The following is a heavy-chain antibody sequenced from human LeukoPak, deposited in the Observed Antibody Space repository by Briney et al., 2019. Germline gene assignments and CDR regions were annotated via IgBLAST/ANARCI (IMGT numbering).Heavy chain of an antibody. V-gene: IGHV4-34*01. Sequence: SETLSLTCAVYGGSFSGYYWSWIRQPPGKGLEWIGEINHSGSTNYNPSLKSRVTISVDTSKNQFSLKLSSVTAADAAVYYCASYIAAAGNYWGQGTLVTVSS. CDR2: INHSGST. CDR3: ASYIAAAGNY. D-gene: IGHD6-13*01. J-gene: IGHJ4*02. CDR1: GGSFSGYY.